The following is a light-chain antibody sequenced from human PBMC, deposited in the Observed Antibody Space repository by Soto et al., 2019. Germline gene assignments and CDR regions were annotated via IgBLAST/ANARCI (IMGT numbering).Light chain of an antibody. CDR3: QQRSNWPP. J-gene: IGKJ5*01. CDR2: DAS. V-gene: IGKV3-11*01. CDR1: QSVSSC. Sequence: EIEFTQSPSTVSVSPGERATLSCRASQSVSSCLAWYQQKPGQAPRLLIYDASAWATGIPARFSGSGSGTDFTLTTSRLEAEDFAVYYCQQRSNWPPFGQGTRLEIK.